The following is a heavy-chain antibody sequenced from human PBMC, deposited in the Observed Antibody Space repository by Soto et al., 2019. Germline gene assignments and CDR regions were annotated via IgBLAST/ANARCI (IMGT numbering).Heavy chain of an antibody. CDR2: INNDGSST. V-gene: IGHV3-74*01. D-gene: IGHD5-18*01. Sequence: EVQLVESGGGLVQPGGSLRLSCAASEFTFSSYWMHWVRQVPGKGLVWVSRINNDGSSTSYADSVKGRFTISRDNSKTTVSHQINRLPPEDTAVYYCAGSVPGYSYDHDWGQGTLVTVSS. CDR3: AGSVPGYSYDHD. CDR1: EFTFSSYW. J-gene: IGHJ4*02.